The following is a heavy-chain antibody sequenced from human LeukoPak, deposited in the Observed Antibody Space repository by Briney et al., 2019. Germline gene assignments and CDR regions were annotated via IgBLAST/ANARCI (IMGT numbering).Heavy chain of an antibody. CDR2: ISAGGGTT. CDR1: GFTFNNYA. CDR3: AKSRSWGSNNYDYFDY. V-gene: IGHV3-23*01. J-gene: IGHJ4*02. Sequence: PGESLRLSCAASGFTFNNYAVSWVRQAPGKGLEWVSAISAGGGTTYYADSVKGRFTISRDNSKTTLYLQMNSLRAEDTALYYCAKSRSWGSNNYDYFDYWGQGTLVTVSS. D-gene: IGHD4-11*01.